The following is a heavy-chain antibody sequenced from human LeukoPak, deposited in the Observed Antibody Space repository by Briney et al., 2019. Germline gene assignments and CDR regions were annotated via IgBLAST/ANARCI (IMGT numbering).Heavy chain of an antibody. CDR1: GFTFSSYT. CDR3: ARDRFYSTGSVDY. Sequence: PGGSLRLSCAASGFTFSSYTMSWVRQAPGKGLEWVSAISGSGGSTYYADSVKGRFTISRDNSKNTLYLQMNSLRAEDTAVYYCARDRFYSTGSVDYWGQGTLVTVSS. V-gene: IGHV3-23*01. J-gene: IGHJ4*02. D-gene: IGHD1-1*01. CDR2: ISGSGGST.